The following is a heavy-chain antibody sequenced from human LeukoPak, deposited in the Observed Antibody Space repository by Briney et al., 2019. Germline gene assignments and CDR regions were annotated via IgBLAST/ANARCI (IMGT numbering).Heavy chain of an antibody. Sequence: ASVKVSCKASGYTFTSHGLSWARQAPGQGLEWMGWISIYSGNTNYAQKFQDRISMATDTSTNTAYMELRSLKSDDTAVYYCARDPGGTWGFDYWGQGALVTVSS. CDR3: ARDPGGTWGFDY. CDR2: ISIYSGNT. J-gene: IGHJ4*02. D-gene: IGHD7-27*01. CDR1: GYTFTSHG. V-gene: IGHV1-18*01.